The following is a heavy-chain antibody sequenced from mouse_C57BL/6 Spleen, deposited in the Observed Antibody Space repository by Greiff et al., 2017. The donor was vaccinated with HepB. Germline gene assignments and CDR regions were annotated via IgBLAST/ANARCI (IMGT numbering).Heavy chain of an antibody. CDR2: IDPEDGDT. J-gene: IGHJ1*03. Sequence: EVQLQQSGAELVRPGASVKLSCTASGFNIKDYYMHWVKQRPEQGLEWIGRIDPEDGDTEYAPKFQGKATMTADTSSKTAYLQLSSRTSEDTAVYYCTVRENWYFDVWGTGTTVTVSS. CDR1: GFNIKDYY. V-gene: IGHV14-1*01. CDR3: TVRENWYFDV.